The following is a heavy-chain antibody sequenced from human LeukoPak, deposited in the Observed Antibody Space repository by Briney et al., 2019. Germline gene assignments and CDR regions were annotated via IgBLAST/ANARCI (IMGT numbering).Heavy chain of an antibody. Sequence: GASVKVSCKASGGTFSSYAISWVRQAPGQRLEWMGWINAGNGNTKYSQKFQGRVTITRDTSASTAYMELSSLRSEDTAVYYCARDPYDYQFDYWGQGTLVTVSS. CDR3: ARDPYDYQFDY. CDR1: GGTFSSYA. J-gene: IGHJ4*02. D-gene: IGHD5-12*01. CDR2: INAGNGNT. V-gene: IGHV1-3*01.